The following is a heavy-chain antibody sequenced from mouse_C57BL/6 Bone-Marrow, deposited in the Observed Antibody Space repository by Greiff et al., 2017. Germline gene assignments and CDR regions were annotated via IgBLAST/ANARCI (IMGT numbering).Heavy chain of an antibody. CDR1: GFTFSDFY. V-gene: IGHV7-1*01. CDR3: ARDNGGAFDY. Sequence: EVKVVESGGGLVQSGRSLRLSCATSGFTFSDFYMEWVRQAPGKGLEWIAASRNKANDYTTEYSASVKGRFIVSRDTSQSILYLQMNALRADDTAIYYYARDNGGAFDYWGQGTTLTVSS. J-gene: IGHJ2*01. CDR2: SRNKANDYTT.